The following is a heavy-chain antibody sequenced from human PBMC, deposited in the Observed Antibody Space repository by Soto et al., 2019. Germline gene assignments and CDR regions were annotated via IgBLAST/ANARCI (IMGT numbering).Heavy chain of an antibody. D-gene: IGHD4-17*01. CDR2: ISGSGGST. Sequence: EVQLLESGGGLVQPGGSLRLSCPASGFTFSSYAMSGVRQPPGKGLEWVSAISGSGGSTYYADSVKGRFTISRDNSKNTLYLQMNSLRAEDTAVYYCAKDCDGDYSIDYWGQGTLVTVSS. CDR1: GFTFSSYA. CDR3: AKDCDGDYSIDY. V-gene: IGHV3-23*01. J-gene: IGHJ4*02.